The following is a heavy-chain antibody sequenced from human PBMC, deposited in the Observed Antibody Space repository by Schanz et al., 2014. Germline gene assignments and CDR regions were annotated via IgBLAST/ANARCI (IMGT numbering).Heavy chain of an antibody. CDR1: GFTFSDYY. CDR3: ASSRTRYCSSTSCVPGAFDS. D-gene: IGHD2-2*01. CDR2: ISSSGSTI. Sequence: QVQLVESGGGLVKPGGSLRLSCAASGFTFSDYYMSWIRQAPGKGLEWVSYISSSGSTIYYADSVKGRFTISRDNAKNSLYLQMNSLRAEDTAVYYCASSRTRYCSSTSCVPGAFDSWGPGTLVTV. V-gene: IGHV3-11*01. J-gene: IGHJ4*02.